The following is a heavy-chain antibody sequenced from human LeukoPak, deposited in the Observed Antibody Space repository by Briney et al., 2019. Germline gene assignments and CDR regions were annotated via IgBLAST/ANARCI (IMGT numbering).Heavy chain of an antibody. CDR2: IYPGDSDT. Sequence: GGSLRLSCKGSGYSFTSYWIGWVRQMPGKGLEWMGIIYPGDSDTRYSPSFQGQVTISADKSISTPYLQWSSLKASDTAMYYCARLRLGFLWNPNDYWGQGTLVTVSS. CDR1: GYSFTSYW. D-gene: IGHD1-1*01. V-gene: IGHV5-51*01. J-gene: IGHJ4*02. CDR3: ARLRLGFLWNPNDY.